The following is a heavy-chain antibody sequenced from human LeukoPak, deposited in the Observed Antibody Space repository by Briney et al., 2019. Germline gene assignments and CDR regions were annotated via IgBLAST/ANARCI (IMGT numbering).Heavy chain of an antibody. CDR3: ARDDIRGVVTAIGSLDY. CDR2: IWYDGSNK. D-gene: IGHD2-21*02. Sequence: GGSLRLSCAASGFTFSSYGMHWVRQAPGKGLEWVAVIWYDGSNKYYADSVKGRFTISRDNSKNTLYLQMNSLRAEDTAVYYCARDDIRGVVTAIGSLDYWGQGTLVTVSS. CDR1: GFTFSSYG. J-gene: IGHJ4*02. V-gene: IGHV3-33*01.